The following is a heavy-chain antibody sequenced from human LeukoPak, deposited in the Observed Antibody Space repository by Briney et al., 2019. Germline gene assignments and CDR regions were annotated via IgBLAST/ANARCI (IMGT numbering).Heavy chain of an antibody. D-gene: IGHD6-19*01. V-gene: IGHV4-38-2*02. CDR2: IYYSGST. J-gene: IGHJ2*01. CDR1: GYSISSGYY. Sequence: SETLSLTCTVSGYSISSGYYWGWIRPPPGKGLEWIGYIYYSGSTNYNPSLKSRVTISVDTSKNQFSLKLSSVTAADTAVYYCARYMAVADIFDLWGRGTLVTVSS. CDR3: ARYMAVADIFDL.